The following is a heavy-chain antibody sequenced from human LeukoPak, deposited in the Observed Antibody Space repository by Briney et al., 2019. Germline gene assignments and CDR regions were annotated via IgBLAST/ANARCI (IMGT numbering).Heavy chain of an antibody. CDR2: ISGSGGST. CDR3: AKDNFLLWFGGSFDY. V-gene: IGHV3-23*01. CDR1: GFTFSSYA. J-gene: IGHJ4*02. D-gene: IGHD3-10*01. Sequence: GGSLRLSCAASGFTFSSYAMSWVRQAPGKGLEWVSAISGSGGSTYYADSVKGRFTISRDNSKNTLYLQINSLRAEDTAVYYCAKDNFLLWFGGSFDYWGQGTLVTVSS.